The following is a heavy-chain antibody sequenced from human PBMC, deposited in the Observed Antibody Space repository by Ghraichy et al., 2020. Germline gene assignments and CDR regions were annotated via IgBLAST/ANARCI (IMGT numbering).Heavy chain of an antibody. Sequence: SCAASGFTFSDYYMSWIRQAPGKGLEWVSYISSSSSYTNYADSVKGRFTISRDNAKNSLYLQMNSLRAEDTAVYYCARGRRYSSSWYDYWGQGTLVTVSS. V-gene: IGHV3-11*06. CDR1: GFTFSDYY. D-gene: IGHD6-13*01. J-gene: IGHJ4*02. CDR3: ARGRRYSSSWYDY. CDR2: ISSSSSYT.